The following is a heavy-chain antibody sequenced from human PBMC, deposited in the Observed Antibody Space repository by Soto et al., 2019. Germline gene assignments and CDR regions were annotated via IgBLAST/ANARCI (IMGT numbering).Heavy chain of an antibody. CDR3: ARDAYDYVWGSYLMDV. V-gene: IGHV4-30-4*01. CDR1: GGSISSGDYY. J-gene: IGHJ6*02. D-gene: IGHD3-16*02. CDR2: IYYSGST. Sequence: QVQLQESGPGLVKPSQTLSLTCTVSGGSISSGDYYWSWIRQPPGKGLEWIGYIYYSGSTYYNPSLKGRVTISVDTSKIQFSLKLSSVTAADTAVYYCARDAYDYVWGSYLMDVWGQGTTVTVSS.